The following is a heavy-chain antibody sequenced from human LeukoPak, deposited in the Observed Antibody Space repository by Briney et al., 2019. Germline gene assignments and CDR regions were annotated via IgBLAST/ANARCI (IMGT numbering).Heavy chain of an antibody. CDR1: GGSVSSGSYY. D-gene: IGHD3-10*01. J-gene: IGHJ4*02. CDR3: ARGRITMVRGVRFDY. Sequence: PSETLSLTCTVSGGSVSSGSYYWSWIRQPPGKGLEWIGEINHSGSTNYNPSLKSRVTISVDTSKNQFSLKLSSVTAADTAVYYCARGRITMVRGVRFDYWGQGTLVTVSS. V-gene: IGHV4-61*01. CDR2: INHSGST.